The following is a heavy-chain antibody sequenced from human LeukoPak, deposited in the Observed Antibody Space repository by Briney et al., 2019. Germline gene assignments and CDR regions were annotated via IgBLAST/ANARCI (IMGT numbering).Heavy chain of an antibody. V-gene: IGHV4-59*01. J-gene: IGHJ6*02. D-gene: IGHD4-17*01. CDR2: IYYSGST. CDR3: ARGTTPYYYHYGMDV. CDR1: GGAIISYY. Sequence: SETLSLTCTVSGGAIISYYWSWIRQPPGKGLEWIGYIYYSGSTNYHPSLKSRVTISVDTSKNQFSLKLSSVTAADTAVYYCARGTTPYYYHYGMDVWGQGTTVTVSS.